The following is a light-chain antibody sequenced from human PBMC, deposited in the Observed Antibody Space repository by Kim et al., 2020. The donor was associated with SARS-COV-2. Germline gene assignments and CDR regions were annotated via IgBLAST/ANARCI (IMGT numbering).Light chain of an antibody. Sequence: QSALTQPASVSGSPGQSITISCTGTSSDVGGYNYVSWYQQHPGKAPKLMIYDVSKRPSGVSNRFSGSKSGNTASLTISGLQAEDEADYYCSSYTSSSSLVFGTGIKVTVL. J-gene: IGLJ1*01. V-gene: IGLV2-14*01. CDR1: SSDVGGYNY. CDR2: DVS. CDR3: SSYTSSSSLV.